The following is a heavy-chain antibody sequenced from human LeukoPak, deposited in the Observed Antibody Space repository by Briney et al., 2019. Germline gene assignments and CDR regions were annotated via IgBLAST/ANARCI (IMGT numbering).Heavy chain of an antibody. V-gene: IGHV3-53*01. Sequence: GGSLRLSCAASGFTVSSNYMSWVRQAPGKGLEWVSAIYSGGNTYYADSVKGRFTISRDNSKNTLYLQMNSLRAEDTAVYYCAKDSSMGYYCHSSGYSLDYWGQGTLVTVSS. CDR2: IYSGGNT. CDR3: AKDSSMGYYCHSSGYSLDY. CDR1: GFTVSSNY. D-gene: IGHD3-22*01. J-gene: IGHJ4*02.